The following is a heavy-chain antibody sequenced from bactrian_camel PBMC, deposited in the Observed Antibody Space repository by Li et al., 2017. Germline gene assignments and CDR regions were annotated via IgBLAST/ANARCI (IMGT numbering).Heavy chain of an antibody. J-gene: IGHJ4*01. CDR2: FIYTFRRTT. D-gene: IGHD5*01. CDR3: VADDRLCGWVLFRSSLYKY. CDR1: GNTYNLNC. Sequence: VQLVESGGGSVQPGGSLRLSCAASGNTYNLNCLGWFRQAPGMEREQVAVFIYTFRRTTRYAEAVKGRFTISMDNAEITVYLQMSSLEPEDSGVYFCVADDRLCGWVLFRSSLYKYRGQGTQVTVS. V-gene: IGHV3S53*01.